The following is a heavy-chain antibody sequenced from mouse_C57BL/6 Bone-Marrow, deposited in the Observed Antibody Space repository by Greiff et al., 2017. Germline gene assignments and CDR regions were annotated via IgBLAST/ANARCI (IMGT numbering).Heavy chain of an antibody. V-gene: IGHV1-64*01. CDR3: ARTTTVVAPPWFAY. J-gene: IGHJ3*01. D-gene: IGHD1-1*01. CDR1: GYTFTSYW. CDR2: IHPNSGST. Sequence: VQLQQPGAELVKPGASVKLSCKASGYTFTSYWMHWVKQRPGQGLEWIGMIHPNSGSTNYTEKFKSKATLTVDKSSSTAYMQISSLTSEDSAVYDCARTTTVVAPPWFAYWGQGTLVTVSA.